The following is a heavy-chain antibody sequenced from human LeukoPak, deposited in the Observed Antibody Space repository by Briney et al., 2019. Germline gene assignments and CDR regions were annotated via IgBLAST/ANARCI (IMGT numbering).Heavy chain of an antibody. Sequence: HPGGSLRLSCAASGFTFSNYAMNWVRQAPGKGLEWVSAISGGGNSTYYADSVKGRFTISRDNSKNTLFLQMNSLRAEDTAVYYCAKPQWQVSGVFDYWGQGTLVTVSS. D-gene: IGHD6-19*01. CDR2: ISGGGNST. CDR1: GFTFSNYA. J-gene: IGHJ4*02. CDR3: AKPQWQVSGVFDY. V-gene: IGHV3-23*01.